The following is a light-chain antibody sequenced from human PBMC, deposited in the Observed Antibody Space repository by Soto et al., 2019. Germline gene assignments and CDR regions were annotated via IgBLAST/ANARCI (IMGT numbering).Light chain of an antibody. V-gene: IGKV3-20*01. Sequence: IVLTQSPGTLSLSPGERATLSCRASQSVNNYLAWHQQKPGQAPRLLIYNASSRATGIPDRFSGSGSGTDLTLTISRLEPEDFAVYYCQKYSSTPRTFGQWTRVEI. CDR1: QSVNNY. CDR2: NAS. J-gene: IGKJ1*01. CDR3: QKYSSTPRT.